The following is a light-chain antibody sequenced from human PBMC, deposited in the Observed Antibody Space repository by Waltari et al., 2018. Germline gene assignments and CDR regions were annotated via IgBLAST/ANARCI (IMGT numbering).Light chain of an antibody. J-gene: IGKJ2*01. CDR2: RVS. CDR1: QSLVHSDGNTH. Sequence: DVVMTQSPLSLPVTLGQAASISCTSSQSLVHSDGNTHLNWFQQRPGQSPRRLIYRVSNRDSEVPDRFSGSGSGTDFTLKISRVEAEDVGGYYCMQGTHWPYTFGQGTKLDIK. CDR3: MQGTHWPYT. V-gene: IGKV2-30*02.